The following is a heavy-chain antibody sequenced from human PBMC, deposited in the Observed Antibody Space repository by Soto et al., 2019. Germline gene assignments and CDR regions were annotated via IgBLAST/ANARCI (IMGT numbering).Heavy chain of an antibody. CDR2: IFSSGST. Sequence: SETLCITCTFSVGSINTFYWSWVRQPAGKGLEWIGRIFSSGSTSFNPSLESRVAMSVDTSKNHFSLNLSSVTAADMAVYYCAREGSYSPYNFAHGTQLWSFDFWGQGALVTVSS. D-gene: IGHD5-12*01. J-gene: IGHJ4*02. CDR1: VGSINTFY. V-gene: IGHV4-4*07. CDR3: AREGSYSPYNFAHGTQLWSFDF.